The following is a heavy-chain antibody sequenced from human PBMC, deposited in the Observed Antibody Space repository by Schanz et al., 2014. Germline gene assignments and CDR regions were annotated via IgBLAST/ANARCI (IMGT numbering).Heavy chain of an antibody. D-gene: IGHD1-26*01. CDR3: ARDRDQWDGNFCDF. CDR2: ISADNGNT. J-gene: IGHJ4*02. Sequence: QVQLVQSGAEVKKPGASGKVSCKASGYTFTSYGITWVRQAPGQGLEWMGWISADNGNTNYAQRLQGRVTMTTDTSTSTAYMELRSLRSDDTAVYYCARDRDQWDGNFCDFWGQGTLVTVSS. CDR1: GYTFTSYG. V-gene: IGHV1-18*01.